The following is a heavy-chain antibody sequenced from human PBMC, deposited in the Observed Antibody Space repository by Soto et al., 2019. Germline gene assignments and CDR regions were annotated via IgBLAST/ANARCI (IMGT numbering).Heavy chain of an antibody. CDR3: ARDQYSGSYFY. Sequence: QVQLVQSGAEVKKPGASVKVSCKASGYTFTTYAMHWVRQAPGQSLEWMGWTGADNGDTRYSQKFQGRVTITSDTSASTGYMELSSLRSEDTAVYFCARDQYSGSYFYWGQGTLVTVSS. V-gene: IGHV1-3*01. CDR2: TGADNGDT. CDR1: GYTFTTYA. D-gene: IGHD1-26*01. J-gene: IGHJ4*02.